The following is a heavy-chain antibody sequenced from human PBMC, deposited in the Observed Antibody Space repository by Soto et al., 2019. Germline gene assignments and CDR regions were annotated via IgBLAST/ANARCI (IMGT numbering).Heavy chain of an antibody. CDR3: ARYAVLTYYDFWSCYDSPLSYYNCGMDV. V-gene: IGHV3-7*01. CDR1: GFTFSSYW. J-gene: IGHJ6*02. CDR2: IKQDGSEK. D-gene: IGHD3-3*01. Sequence: PGGSLRLSCAASGFTFSSYWMSWVRQAPGKGLEWVANIKQDGSEKYYVDSVKGRFTISRDNAKNSLYLQMNSLRAEDTAVYYFARYAVLTYYDFWSCYDSPLSYYNCGMDVWCQGATENVSS.